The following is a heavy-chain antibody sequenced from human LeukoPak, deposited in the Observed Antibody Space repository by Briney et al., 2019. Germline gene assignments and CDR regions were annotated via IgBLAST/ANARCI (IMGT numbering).Heavy chain of an antibody. V-gene: IGHV1-18*01. Sequence: ASVKVSCKASGYTFTTYGISWVRQAPGQGLEWMGWISAYNGNTKYAQKLQGRVTMTTDTSTSTAYMELRSLRSDDTAVYYCARDLGYYGSGSSHSDYWGQGTLVTVSS. CDR3: ARDLGYYGSGSSHSDY. CDR2: ISAYNGNT. J-gene: IGHJ4*02. CDR1: GYTFTTYG. D-gene: IGHD3-10*01.